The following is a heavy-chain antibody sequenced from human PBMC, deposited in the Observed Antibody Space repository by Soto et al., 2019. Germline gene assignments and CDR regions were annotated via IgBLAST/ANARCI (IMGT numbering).Heavy chain of an antibody. CDR3: AEGLVTTISWFWYFDL. Sequence: EVQLLESGGGLVQPGGSLRLSCAAAGFTFTSYAMTWVRQAPGKGLEWVSGISGSGLNTYYADSVKGRFTISRDNSKSTLYLQMNSLRAEDTAIYYCAEGLVTTISWFWYFDLWGRGTLVTVSS. CDR1: GFTFTSYA. CDR2: ISGSGLNT. V-gene: IGHV3-23*01. J-gene: IGHJ2*01. D-gene: IGHD4-17*01.